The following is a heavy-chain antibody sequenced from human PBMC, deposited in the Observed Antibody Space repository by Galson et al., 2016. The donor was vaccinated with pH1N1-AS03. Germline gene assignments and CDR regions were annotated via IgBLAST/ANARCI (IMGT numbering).Heavy chain of an antibody. D-gene: IGHD3-22*01. J-gene: IGHJ4*02. V-gene: IGHV4-59*01. CDR1: GDSFSNYY. Sequence: TLSLTCTISGDSFSNYYWSWIRETPGRGLEWIGYIYYTGNTKNNPFLESRVIISLDTSKNQFSLTLKSVTAADTAVYYCARAGPSGYADFDYWSQGILVTVSS. CDR2: IYYTGNT. CDR3: ARAGPSGYADFDY.